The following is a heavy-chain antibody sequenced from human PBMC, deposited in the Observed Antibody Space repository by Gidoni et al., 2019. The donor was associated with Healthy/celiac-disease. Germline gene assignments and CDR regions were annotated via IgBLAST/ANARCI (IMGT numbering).Heavy chain of an antibody. CDR2: IYYSRST. J-gene: IGHJ6*02. CDR3: ARDRFWSGYYYGMDV. D-gene: IGHD3-3*01. CDR1: GGSLSSYY. V-gene: IGHV4-59*01. Sequence: QVQLQESGPGLVKPPETLSLTCPVSGGSLSSYYWRWIRQPPGKGLGWIGYIYYSRSTNYNPSLKSRVTISVDTSKNQCSLKLSTVTAADTAVDYCARDRFWSGYYYGMDVWGQGTTVTVSS.